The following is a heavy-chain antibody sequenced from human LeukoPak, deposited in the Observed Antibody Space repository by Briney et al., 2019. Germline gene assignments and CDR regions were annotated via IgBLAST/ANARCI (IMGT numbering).Heavy chain of an antibody. J-gene: IGHJ4*02. CDR2: IYYSGSA. CDR3: ARSTPATYDYVWGSYRPTPYYFDS. Sequence: SETLSLTCTVSGGSVSSGSYYWSWIRQPPGKGLECIGYIYYSGSANYNPSLKSRVTISVDTFKNQFSLKLSSVTAADTAVYYCARSTPATYDYVWGSYRPTPYYFDSWGQGTLVTVSS. CDR1: GGSVSSGSYY. D-gene: IGHD3-16*02. V-gene: IGHV4-61*01.